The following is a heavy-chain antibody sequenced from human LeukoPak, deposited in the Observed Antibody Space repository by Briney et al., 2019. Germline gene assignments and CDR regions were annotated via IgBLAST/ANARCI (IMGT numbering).Heavy chain of an antibody. CDR1: GFTFSSYA. CDR2: ISYDGSNK. J-gene: IGHJ5*02. Sequence: GRSLRLSCAASGFTFSSYAMHWVRQAPGKGLEWVAVISYDGSNKYYADSVKGRFTISRDNSKLQMNSLRAEDTAVYYCARGTSDIVATIPWGQGTLVTVSS. D-gene: IGHD5-12*01. CDR3: ARGTSDIVATIP. V-gene: IGHV3-30-3*01.